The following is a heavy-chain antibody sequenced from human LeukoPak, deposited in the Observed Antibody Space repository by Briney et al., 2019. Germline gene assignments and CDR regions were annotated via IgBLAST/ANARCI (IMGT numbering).Heavy chain of an antibody. J-gene: IGHJ6*02. V-gene: IGHV5-51*01. Sequence: GESLKISCKGSGYSFTSYWIGWVRQRPGKGLEWMGIIYPGDSDTRYSPSFQGQVTISADKSISTAYLQWSSLKASDTAMYYCARLLQLFRYGMDVWGQGTTVTVSS. CDR2: IYPGDSDT. CDR3: ARLLQLFRYGMDV. D-gene: IGHD6-6*01. CDR1: GYSFTSYW.